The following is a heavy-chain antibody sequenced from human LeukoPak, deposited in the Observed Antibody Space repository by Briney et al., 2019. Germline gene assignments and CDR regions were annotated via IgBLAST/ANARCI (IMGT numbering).Heavy chain of an antibody. J-gene: IGHJ6*03. CDR2: INSDGSST. D-gene: IGHD3-9*01. Sequence: GGSLRLSCAASGFTFSRYWMHWVRQAPGKGLVWVSRINSDGSSTTYADSVKGRFTISRDNAKNTLYLQMNSLRAEDTAVYYCAKGPYYDILTGYYDYYYYYMDVWGKGTTVTISS. V-gene: IGHV3-74*01. CDR3: AKGPYYDILTGYYDYYYYYMDV. CDR1: GFTFSRYW.